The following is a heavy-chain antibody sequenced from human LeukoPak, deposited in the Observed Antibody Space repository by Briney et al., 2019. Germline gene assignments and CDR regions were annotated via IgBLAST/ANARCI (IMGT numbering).Heavy chain of an antibody. D-gene: IGHD6-19*01. V-gene: IGHV3-43D*03. CDR2: ITWDGSST. CDR3: AKGPYSSGWAGKSHDFFYMDV. CDR1: GFTFDEYA. J-gene: IGHJ6*03. Sequence: GGSLRLSCAASGFTFDEYAMFWVRQAPGKGLEWVSLITWDGSSTYYAVSVKGRFTISRDNRKNSLYLQINSLRADDTALYYCAKGPYSSGWAGKSHDFFYMDVWGRGTTVIVSS.